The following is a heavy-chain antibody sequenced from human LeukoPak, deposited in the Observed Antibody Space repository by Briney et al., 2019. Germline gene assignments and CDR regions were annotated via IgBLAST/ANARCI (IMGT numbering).Heavy chain of an antibody. J-gene: IGHJ4*02. Sequence: GASVKVSCKASGYTFTSYGISWVRQAPGQGLEWMGWISAYNGNTNYAQKLQGRVTTTTDTSTSTAYMELRSLRSDDTAVYYCARATYYYDSSGYFLFTYWGQGTLVTVSS. CDR1: GYTFTSYG. D-gene: IGHD3-22*01. CDR3: ARATYYYDSSGYFLFTY. CDR2: ISAYNGNT. V-gene: IGHV1-18*01.